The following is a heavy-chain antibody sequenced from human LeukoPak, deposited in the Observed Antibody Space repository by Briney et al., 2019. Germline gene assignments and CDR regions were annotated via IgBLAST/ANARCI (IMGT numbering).Heavy chain of an antibody. V-gene: IGHV3-21*01. CDR3: ARAPGTGTTKLRAFDI. CDR1: GFTFSGYS. D-gene: IGHD1-7*01. CDR2: ISSSSSYI. J-gene: IGHJ3*02. Sequence: GGSLRLSCAASGFTFSGYSMNWVRQAPGKGLEWVPSISSSSSYIYYADSVKGRFTISRDNAKNSLYLQMNSLRAEDTAVYYCARAPGTGTTKLRAFDIWGQGTMVTVSS.